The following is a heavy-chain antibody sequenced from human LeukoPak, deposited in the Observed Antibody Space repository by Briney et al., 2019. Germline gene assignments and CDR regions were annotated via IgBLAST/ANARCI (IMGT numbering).Heavy chain of an antibody. CDR1: GFSFSSYS. CDR2: ISSSNSYI. V-gene: IGHV3-21*01. Sequence: GGSLRLSCAASGFSFSSYSMNWVRQAPGKGLEWMSSISSSNSYIYYADSVKGQFTISRDNAKNSLFRQMNSLRAEDTAVYYCARDRGWFGELLPDHWGQGTLVTVSS. J-gene: IGHJ4*02. D-gene: IGHD3-10*01. CDR3: ARDRGWFGELLPDH.